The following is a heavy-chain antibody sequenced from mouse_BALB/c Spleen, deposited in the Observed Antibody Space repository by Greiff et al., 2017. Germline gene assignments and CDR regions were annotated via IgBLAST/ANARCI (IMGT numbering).Heavy chain of an antibody. V-gene: IGHV5-6-4*01. D-gene: IGHD2-3*01. CDR3: TRDYDG. Sequence: EVHLVESGGGLVKPGGSLKLSCAASGFTFSSYTMSWVRQTPEKRLEWVATISSGGSYTYYPDSVKGRFTISRDNAKNTLYLQMSSLKSEDTAMYYCTRDYDGWGQGTLVTVSA. CDR1: GFTFSSYT. CDR2: ISSGGSYT. J-gene: IGHJ3*01.